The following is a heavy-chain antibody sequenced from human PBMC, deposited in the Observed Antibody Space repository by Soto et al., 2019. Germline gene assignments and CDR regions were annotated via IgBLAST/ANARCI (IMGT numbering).Heavy chain of an antibody. CDR3: ARGKISSGWERGAFDI. CDR1: GYTFTSYY. Sequence: QVQLVQSGAEVKKPGASVKVSCKASGYTFTSYYMHWVRQAPGQGLEWMGIINPSGGSTSYAQKFQGRVTMTRDTSTSTVYMELSSLRSEDTAVYYCARGKISSGWERGAFDIWGQGTMVTVSS. D-gene: IGHD6-19*01. J-gene: IGHJ3*02. V-gene: IGHV1-46*01. CDR2: INPSGGST.